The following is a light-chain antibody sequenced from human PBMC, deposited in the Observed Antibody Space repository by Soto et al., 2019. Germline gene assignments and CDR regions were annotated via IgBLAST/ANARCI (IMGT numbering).Light chain of an antibody. CDR1: QSISNY. CDR3: QQSYSSPPT. J-gene: IGKJ2*01. Sequence: DIQMTQSPSSLSASVGDRVTITCRASQSISNYLNWYQHKPGKAPNLLIYAASTLQSGVPSRFSGSRSGTDFTLTITHLQPEDFASYYCQQSYSSPPTFGQGTELEIK. CDR2: AAS. V-gene: IGKV1-39*01.